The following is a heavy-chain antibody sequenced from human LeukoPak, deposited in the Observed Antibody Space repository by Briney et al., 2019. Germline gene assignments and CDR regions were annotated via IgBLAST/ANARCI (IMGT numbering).Heavy chain of an antibody. Sequence: ASVKVSCKASGYTFTSYYMHWVRQAPGQGLEWMGIINLSGGSTSYAQKFQGRVTMTRDTSTSTVYMELSSLRSEDTAVYYCARTPNCYDSSGYLARWDFDLWGRGTLVTVSS. V-gene: IGHV1-46*01. CDR3: ARTPNCYDSSGYLARWDFDL. J-gene: IGHJ2*01. CDR1: GYTFTSYY. D-gene: IGHD3-22*01. CDR2: INLSGGST.